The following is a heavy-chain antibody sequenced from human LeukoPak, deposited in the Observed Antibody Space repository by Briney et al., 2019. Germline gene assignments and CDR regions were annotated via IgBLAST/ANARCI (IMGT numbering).Heavy chain of an antibody. CDR2: ISSSSDYT. J-gene: IGHJ2*01. D-gene: IGHD3-22*01. Sequence: GGSLRLSCAASGFTFSTYSMSWVRQAPGKGLEWVSSISSSSDYTYYADSVKGRFTISRDNAKNSLYLQMNSLRAEDTATYYCARDFCDSSGIERNFDLWGRGTLVTVSS. CDR3: ARDFCDSSGIERNFDL. V-gene: IGHV3-21*04. CDR1: GFTFSTYS.